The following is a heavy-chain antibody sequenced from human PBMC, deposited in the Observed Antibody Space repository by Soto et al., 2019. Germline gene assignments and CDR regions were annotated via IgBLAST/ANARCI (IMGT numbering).Heavy chain of an antibody. J-gene: IGHJ1*01. CDR3: AQILPEGGLLL. CDR2: ISGSGGST. CDR1: GFTFSNYG. D-gene: IGHD2-2*01. V-gene: IGHV3-23*01. Sequence: GGSLRLSCAASGFTFSNYGMSWVRQAPGRGLEWVSAISGSGGSTYYADSVKGRFTISRDNSKNTLYLQMNSLRAEDTAVYYCAQILPEGGLLLWGQGTLVTVSS.